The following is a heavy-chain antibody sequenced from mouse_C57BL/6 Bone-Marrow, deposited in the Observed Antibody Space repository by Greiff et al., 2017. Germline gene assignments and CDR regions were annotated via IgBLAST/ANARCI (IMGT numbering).Heavy chain of an antibody. CDR3: ARKLLYFDY. Sequence: QVQLQQPGAELVKPGASVKLSCKASGYTFTSYWMQWVKQRPGQGLEWIGEIDPSDSDTNYTQKFKGKATLTVDTASSTAYMQLSSLTSEDSAVYYCARKLLYFDYWGQGTTLTVSA. CDR2: IDPSDSDT. CDR1: GYTFTSYW. V-gene: IGHV1-50*01. J-gene: IGHJ2*01. D-gene: IGHD2-1*01.